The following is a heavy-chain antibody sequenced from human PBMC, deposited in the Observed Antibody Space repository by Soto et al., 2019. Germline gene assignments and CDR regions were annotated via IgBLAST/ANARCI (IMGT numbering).Heavy chain of an antibody. D-gene: IGHD1-26*01. CDR1: GFTLSGSA. CDR3: TRSGGSSSFGY. Sequence: EVQLVESGGGLVQPGESLKLSCAASGFTLSGSAVHWVRQASGKGLEWVGRIRSKTHSYATEYIASVKGRFTMSRDDSNNTAYLQMIGLKTDDTAVYYCTRSGGSSSFGYWGQGTLVTVSS. CDR2: IRSKTHSYAT. J-gene: IGHJ4*02. V-gene: IGHV3-73*02.